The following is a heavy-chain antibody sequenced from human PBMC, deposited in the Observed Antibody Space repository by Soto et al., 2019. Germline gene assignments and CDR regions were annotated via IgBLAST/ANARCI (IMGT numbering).Heavy chain of an antibody. J-gene: IGHJ4*02. CDR3: ARGPNHYDFWSGYPF. CDR1: GGSISSYY. V-gene: IGHV4-59*01. CDR2: IYYSGST. D-gene: IGHD3-3*01. Sequence: PSETLSLTCTVSGGSISSYYWSWIRQPPGKGLEWIGYIYYSGSTNYNPSLKSRVTISVDTSKNQFSLKLSSVTAADTAVYYCARGPNHYDFWSGYPFWGQGTLVTVSS.